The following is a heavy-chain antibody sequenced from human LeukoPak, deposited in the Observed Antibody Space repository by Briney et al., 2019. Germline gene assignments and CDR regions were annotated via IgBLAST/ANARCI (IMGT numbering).Heavy chain of an antibody. CDR3: ARSLQPSYYFDY. D-gene: IGHD4-11*01. Sequence: SETLSLTCTVSGGSISSYYWSWIRQPPGKGLEWIGYIYYSGSTNYNPSLKSRVTISVDTSKNQFSLKLSSVTAADTAVYYCARSLQPSYYFDYWGQGTLVTVSS. CDR2: IYYSGST. V-gene: IGHV4-59*01. J-gene: IGHJ4*02. CDR1: GGSISSYY.